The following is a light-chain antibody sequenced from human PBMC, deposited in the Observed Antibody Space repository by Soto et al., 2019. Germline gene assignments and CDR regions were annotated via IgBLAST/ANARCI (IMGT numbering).Light chain of an antibody. CDR1: ISDVGGDNY. CDR3: SSYTISSTVV. Sequence: QSALTQPGSVSGSPGQSITISCTGTISDVGGDNYVSWYQHHPGKAPKLMIYDVGNRPSGVSNRFSGSKSGNTASLTISGLQAEDGADYYCSSYTISSTVVLGGGTKLTVL. V-gene: IGLV2-14*03. CDR2: DVG. J-gene: IGLJ2*01.